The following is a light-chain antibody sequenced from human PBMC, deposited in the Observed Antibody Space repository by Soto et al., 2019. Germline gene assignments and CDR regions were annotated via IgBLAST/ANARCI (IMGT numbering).Light chain of an antibody. V-gene: IGKV1-5*03. CDR2: KAS. J-gene: IGKJ1*01. CDR1: QSTSSW. Sequence: DIHLTQTPSRVSASVRERVSITFRASQSTSSWLAWYQHKPGKDPXLLIYKASSLESGVQSTFSGSGSGTALTLTIRRLKPDDFATYYCQQYNSYWTFGRGTKV. CDR3: QQYNSYWT.